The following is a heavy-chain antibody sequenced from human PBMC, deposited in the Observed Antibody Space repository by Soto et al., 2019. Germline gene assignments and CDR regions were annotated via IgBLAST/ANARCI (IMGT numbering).Heavy chain of an antibody. D-gene: IGHD3-22*01. CDR2: INPNSGGT. CDR1: GYTFTGYY. CDR3: ARGAPWPHRDSSGYCLGY. J-gene: IGHJ4*02. Sequence: QVQLVQSGAEVKKPGASVKVSCKASGYTFTGYYMHWVRQAPGQGLEWMGWINPNSGGTNYAQKFQGRVTMTRTTSISTAYMELTRLRSDDTAVYYCARGAPWPHRDSSGYCLGYWGQGTLVTVSS. V-gene: IGHV1-2*02.